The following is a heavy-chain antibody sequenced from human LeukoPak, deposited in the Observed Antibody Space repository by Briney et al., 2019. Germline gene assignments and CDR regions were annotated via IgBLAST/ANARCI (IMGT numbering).Heavy chain of an antibody. J-gene: IGHJ4*02. Sequence: ASVKVSCKASGYTFTSYHMHWVRQAPGQELEWMGWISTYNGDTNYAQKLQGRVTMTTDTSTSTAYMELRSLRSDDTAVYYCARGSSYGFSMGYWGQGTLVTVSS. CDR1: GYTFTSYH. V-gene: IGHV1-18*04. D-gene: IGHD3-16*01. CDR2: ISTYNGDT. CDR3: ARGSSYGFSMGY.